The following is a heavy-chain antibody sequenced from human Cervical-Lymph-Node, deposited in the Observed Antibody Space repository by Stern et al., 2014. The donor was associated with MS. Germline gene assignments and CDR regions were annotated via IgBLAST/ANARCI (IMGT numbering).Heavy chain of an antibody. Sequence: VQLVESGAEVRTPGASVGLSCKASGYIFTSDDINWVRQASGQGLEWLGWMNPESGDTGFEQKFRGRVTMTSDIYTSTAYMELSSLTSEDTAVYYCTKAGGHWGQGTQVTASS. CDR2: MNPESGDT. V-gene: IGHV1-8*01. CDR1: GYIFTSDD. D-gene: IGHD3-10*01. J-gene: IGHJ1*01. CDR3: TKAGGH.